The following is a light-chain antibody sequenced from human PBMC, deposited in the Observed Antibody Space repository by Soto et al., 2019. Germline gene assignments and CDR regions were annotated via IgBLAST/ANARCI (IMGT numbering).Light chain of an antibody. CDR1: SSDVGAYNL. Sequence: QSALTQPPSASGSPGQSVTISCTGTSSDVGAYNLVSWHQQHPGKAPKLIIHQVTKRPSGVPARFSSSKSGNTASLTVAGLQADDEADYYCSSYAGNNKYVYGTGTKLTVL. V-gene: IGLV2-8*01. J-gene: IGLJ1*01. CDR2: QVT. CDR3: SSYAGNNKYV.